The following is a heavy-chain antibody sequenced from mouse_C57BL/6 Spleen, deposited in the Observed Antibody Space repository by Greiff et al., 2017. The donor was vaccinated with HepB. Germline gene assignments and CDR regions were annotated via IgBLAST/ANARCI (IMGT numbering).Heavy chain of an antibody. J-gene: IGHJ2*01. CDR3: ARSPYDYLLVDY. Sequence: QVQLQQSGAELVKPGASVKMSCKASGYTFTSYWITWVKQRPGQGLEWIGDIYPGSGSTNYNEKFKSKATLTVDTSSSTAYMQLSSLTSEDSAVYYCARSPYDYLLVDYWGQGTTLTVSS. V-gene: IGHV1-55*01. CDR2: IYPGSGST. D-gene: IGHD2-4*01. CDR1: GYTFTSYW.